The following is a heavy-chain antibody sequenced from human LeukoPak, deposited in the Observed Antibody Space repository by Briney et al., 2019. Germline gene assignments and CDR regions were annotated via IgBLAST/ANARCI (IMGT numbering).Heavy chain of an antibody. CDR3: AELGITMIGGL. V-gene: IGHV3-48*04. CDR1: GFTFSNYS. CDR2: ISSGSNTI. Sequence: GGSLRLCCGASGFTFSNYSRNWVRQARGKVLEMGSYISSGSNTIYCPDSVNGRFTISRDNANNSLYLQMNSLRAEDTAVYYCAELGITMIGGLWGKGTTVTISS. J-gene: IGHJ6*04. D-gene: IGHD3-10*02.